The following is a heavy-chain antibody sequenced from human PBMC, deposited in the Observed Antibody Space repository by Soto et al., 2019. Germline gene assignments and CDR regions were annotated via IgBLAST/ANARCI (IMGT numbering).Heavy chain of an antibody. J-gene: IGHJ5*02. D-gene: IGHD2-15*01. CDR2: INPSGDSR. Sequence: ASVKVSCKASGFSFSDYFMHWVRQAPGQGLEWMGIINPSGDSRNYAQKFQGRVTITRDTSTSTVYMDLSSLRYEDTAVYYCARDNSQKYGTPAASSWFHHWGQGTLVTVSS. CDR3: ARDNSQKYGTPAASSWFHH. V-gene: IGHV1-46*01. CDR1: GFSFSDYF.